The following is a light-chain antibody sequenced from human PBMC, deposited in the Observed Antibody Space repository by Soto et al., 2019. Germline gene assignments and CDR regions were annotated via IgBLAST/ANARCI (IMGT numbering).Light chain of an antibody. CDR3: AAWDDSLNGRL. CDR2: SNN. J-gene: IGLJ3*02. CDR1: SSNIRSNA. V-gene: IGLV1-44*01. Sequence: QSVLIQPPSASGTPGQRVTISCSGGSSNIRSNAVNWYVQLPGKAPQLLIYSNNQRPSGVPDRFSGSKSGTSASLAISGLQSEDEADYYCAAWDDSLNGRLFGGGTKLTVL.